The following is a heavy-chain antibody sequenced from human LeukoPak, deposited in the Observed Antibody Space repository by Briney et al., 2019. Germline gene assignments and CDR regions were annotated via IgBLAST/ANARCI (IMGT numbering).Heavy chain of an antibody. CDR1: GFTLSRYV. Sequence: GGSLRLSCAASGFTLSRYVMSWVRQAPGKGMEWVSVISGSGGSTYYADSVKGRFTISRDNSKNTLYLQMNSLRAEDTAVYYCAKEQDQVEGTWFDPWGQGTLVTVSS. CDR2: ISGSGGST. J-gene: IGHJ5*02. D-gene: IGHD5-24*01. V-gene: IGHV3-23*01. CDR3: AKEQDQVEGTWFDP.